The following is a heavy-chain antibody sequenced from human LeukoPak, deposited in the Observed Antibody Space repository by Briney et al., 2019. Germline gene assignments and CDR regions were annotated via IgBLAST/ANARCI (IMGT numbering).Heavy chain of an antibody. CDR1: GFSLTSGGLS. J-gene: IGHJ5*02. V-gene: IGHV2-5*02. D-gene: IGHD6-13*01. CDR2: IFWDDDK. CDR3: AHRQSAAADRWFDT. Sequence: ESGPALVKPTQTLTLTCTFSGFSLTSGGLSVGWIRQPPGKALEWLALIFWDDDKRYNPSLKTRLTITKDTSKKQVFLTVTDMDPLDTGTYFRAHRQSAAADRWFDTWGQGTLVTVSS.